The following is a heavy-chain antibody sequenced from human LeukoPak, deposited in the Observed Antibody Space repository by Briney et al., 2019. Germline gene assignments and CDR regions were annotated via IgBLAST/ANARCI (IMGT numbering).Heavy chain of an antibody. CDR2: IIPIFGTA. CDR1: GGTFSSYA. CDR3: ASPGIAVAGPFDY. V-gene: IGHV1-69*13. D-gene: IGHD6-19*01. J-gene: IGHJ4*02. Sequence: SVKVSCKASGGTFSSYAISWVRQAPGQGLEWMGGIIPIFGTANYAQRFQGRVTITADESTSTAYMELSSLRSEDTAVYYCASPGIAVAGPFDYWGQGTLVTVSS.